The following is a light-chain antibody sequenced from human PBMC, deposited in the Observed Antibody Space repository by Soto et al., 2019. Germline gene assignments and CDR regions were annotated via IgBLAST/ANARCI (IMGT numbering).Light chain of an antibody. Sequence: QSALTQPPSASGSPGQSVTISCTGTSSDVGGYHYVSWYQQHPGRAPKLMIYEVSTRPSGVPDRFSGSKSGNTASLTVSGLQTEDEADYYCSSYAGSNNQVFGTGTKLTVL. CDR2: EVS. J-gene: IGLJ1*01. CDR3: SSYAGSNNQV. V-gene: IGLV2-8*01. CDR1: SSDVGGYHY.